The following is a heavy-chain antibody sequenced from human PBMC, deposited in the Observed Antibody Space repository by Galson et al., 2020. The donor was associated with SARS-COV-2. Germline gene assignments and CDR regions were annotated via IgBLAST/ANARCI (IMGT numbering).Heavy chain of an antibody. J-gene: IGHJ5*02. D-gene: IGHD2-21*01. CDR3: ATGSPLVVPNWFDP. CDR1: GFSFSNYI. Sequence: GESLKISCAASGFSFSNYIMNWVRQAPGKGLEWVSCISSSGSSIHYADSVKGRFTISRDNAKNSLDLQMSSLRVEDTAVYYCATGSPLVVPNWFDPWGQGTLVTVSS. V-gene: IGHV3-48*01. CDR2: ISSSGSSI.